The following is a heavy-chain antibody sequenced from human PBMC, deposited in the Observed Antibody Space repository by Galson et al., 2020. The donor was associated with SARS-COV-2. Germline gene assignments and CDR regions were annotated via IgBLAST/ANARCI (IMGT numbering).Heavy chain of an antibody. CDR3: ARDLDSSGTYYYYGMDV. Sequence: SETLSLTCTVSGGSISSSSYYWGWIRQPPGKGLEWIGSIYYSGSTYYNPSLKSRVTISVDTSKNQFSLKLSSVTAADTAVYYCARDLDSSGTYYYYGMDVWGQGTTVTVSS. CDR1: GGSISSSSYY. D-gene: IGHD3-22*01. V-gene: IGHV4-39*07. J-gene: IGHJ6*02. CDR2: IYYSGST.